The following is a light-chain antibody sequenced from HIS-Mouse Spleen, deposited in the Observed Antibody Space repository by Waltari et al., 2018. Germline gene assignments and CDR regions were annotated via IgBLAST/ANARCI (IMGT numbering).Light chain of an antibody. Sequence: AVSVALGQTVRITCQGDSLRSYYASWYQQKPGQAPVLVSYGKNNRPHGIPDRFPGSSSGNTASLTITGAQAEDEADYYCNSRDSSGNHVVFGGGTKLTVL. CDR1: SLRSYY. CDR2: GKN. CDR3: NSRDSSGNHVV. J-gene: IGLJ2*01. V-gene: IGLV3-19*01.